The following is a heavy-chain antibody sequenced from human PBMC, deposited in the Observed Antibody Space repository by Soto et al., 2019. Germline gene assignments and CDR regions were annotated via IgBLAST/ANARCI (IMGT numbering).Heavy chain of an antibody. D-gene: IGHD3-10*01. CDR3: AREGDGLEMAAPANY. CDR2: IIPIFGTA. V-gene: IGHV1-69*12. Sequence: QVQLVQSGAEVKKPGSSVKVSCKASGGTFSSYAISWVRQAPGQGLEWMGGIIPIFGTANYAQKFQGRVTITADESTSTAYVELSSLRSEDTAVYYCAREGDGLEMAAPANYWGQGTLVTVCS. CDR1: GGTFSSYA. J-gene: IGHJ4*02.